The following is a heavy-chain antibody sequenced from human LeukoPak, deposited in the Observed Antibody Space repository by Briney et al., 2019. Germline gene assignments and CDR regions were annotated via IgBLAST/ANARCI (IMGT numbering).Heavy chain of an antibody. D-gene: IGHD6-19*01. CDR1: GYTLTELS. V-gene: IGHV1-24*01. Sequence: GASVKVSCKVSGYTLTELSMHWVRQAPGKGLEWMGGFDPEDGETIYAQKFQGRVTMTEDTSTDTAYMELSSLRSEDTAVYYCATAWDRYSSGWSTPFQHWGQGTLVTVSS. CDR2: FDPEDGET. CDR3: ATAWDRYSSGWSTPFQH. J-gene: IGHJ1*01.